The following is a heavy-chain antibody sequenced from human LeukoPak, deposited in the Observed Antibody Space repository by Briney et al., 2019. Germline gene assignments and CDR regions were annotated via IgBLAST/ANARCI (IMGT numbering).Heavy chain of an antibody. J-gene: IGHJ4*02. Sequence: PGGSLRLSCAASGFTFSSYAMSWVRQAPGKGLEWVSAISGSGGSTYYADSVKGRFTISRDNSKNTLYLQMNSLRAEDTAVYYCAKSNRITMIVVVITAFDDWGQGTLVNVAS. CDR3: AKSNRITMIVVVITAFDD. D-gene: IGHD3-22*01. CDR1: GFTFSSYA. CDR2: ISGSGGST. V-gene: IGHV3-23*01.